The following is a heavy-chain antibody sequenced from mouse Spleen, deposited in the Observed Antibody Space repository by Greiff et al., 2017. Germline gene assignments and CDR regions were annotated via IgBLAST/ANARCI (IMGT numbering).Heavy chain of an antibody. J-gene: IGHJ2*01. CDR1: GYTFTSYW. D-gene: IGHD4-1*01. CDR2: IHPNSGST. Sequence: QVQLQQPGAELVKPGASVKLSCKASGYTFTSYWMHWVKQRPGQGLEWIGMIHPNSGSTNYNEKFKSKATLTVDKSSSTAYMQLSSLTSEDSAVYYCARSRELTGYYFDYWGQGTTLTVSS. CDR3: ARSRELTGYYFDY. V-gene: IGHV1-64*01.